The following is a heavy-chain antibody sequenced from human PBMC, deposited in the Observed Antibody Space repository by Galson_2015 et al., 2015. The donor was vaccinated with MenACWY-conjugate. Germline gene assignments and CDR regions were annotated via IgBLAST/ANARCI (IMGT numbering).Heavy chain of an antibody. V-gene: IGHV3-15*01. CDR3: AASTISGSYGEGRAMDV. Sequence: SLRLSCAASGLTFRNAWMSWVRQAPGKGLEWVGRIKSNIDGGTTDYAAPVKGRFTISRDDSKDTLYLQMDSLKTEDTAVYYCAASTISGSYGEGRAMDVWGQGTTVTVSS. CDR1: GLTFRNAW. CDR2: IKSNIDGGTT. D-gene: IGHD3-16*01. J-gene: IGHJ6*02.